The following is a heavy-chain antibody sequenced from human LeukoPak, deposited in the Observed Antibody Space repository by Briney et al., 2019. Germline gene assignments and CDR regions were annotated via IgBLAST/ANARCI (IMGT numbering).Heavy chain of an antibody. D-gene: IGHD3-22*01. CDR1: GFTFSSYA. CDR3: ARSSMVITIHIDY. J-gene: IGHJ4*02. CDR2: ISYDGSNK. Sequence: LPGRSLRLSCAASGFTFSSYAMHWVRQAPGKGLEWVAVISYDGSNKYYADSVKGRFTISRDNSKNTLYLQMNSLRAEDTAVYYCARSSMVITIHIDYWGQGTLVTVSS. V-gene: IGHV3-30*04.